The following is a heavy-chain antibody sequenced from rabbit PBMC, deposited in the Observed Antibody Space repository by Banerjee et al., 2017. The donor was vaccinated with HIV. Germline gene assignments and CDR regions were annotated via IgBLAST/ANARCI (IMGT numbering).Heavy chain of an antibody. CDR2: IYNGDGST. CDR1: GFTISSSYH. CDR3: ARNGDL. Sequence: QSLEESGGDLVKPGASLTLTCTASGFTISSSYHICWVRQAPGKGPEWIGCIYNGDGSTYYASWAKGRFSISKTSSTTVTLQMTSLTVADTATYFCARNGDLWGPGTLVTVS. J-gene: IGHJ6*01. V-gene: IGHV1S40*01.